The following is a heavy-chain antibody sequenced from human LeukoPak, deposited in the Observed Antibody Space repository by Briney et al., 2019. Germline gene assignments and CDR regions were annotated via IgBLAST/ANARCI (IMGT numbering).Heavy chain of an antibody. V-gene: IGHV3-7*01. CDR2: IKQDGSEK. J-gene: IGHJ5*02. CDR3: ARGSGHSNIFGVVTLAKYTYFDP. D-gene: IGHD3-3*01. CDR1: GFTFSSYW. Sequence: GGSLRLSCAASGFTFSSYWMSWVRQAPGKGLEWVANIKQDGSEKYYVDSVKGRFTISRDNAKNSLYLQMNSLRAKDTAVYYCARGSGHSNIFGVVTLAKYTYFDPWGQGTLVIVSS.